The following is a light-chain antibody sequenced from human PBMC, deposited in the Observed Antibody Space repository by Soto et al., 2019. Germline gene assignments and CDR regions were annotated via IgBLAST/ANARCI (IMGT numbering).Light chain of an antibody. CDR1: SSNIGNDY. J-gene: IGLJ3*02. CDR3: AAWDDSLSVV. CDR2: RNN. Sequence: QSVLTQPPSASGTPRQKVSISCSGSSSNIGNDYVYWYRQLPGTAPKLLIYRNNQRPSEVPDRFSASKSGTSASLAINGLRSEDEADYYCAAWDDSLSVVFGGGTKVTVL. V-gene: IGLV1-47*01.